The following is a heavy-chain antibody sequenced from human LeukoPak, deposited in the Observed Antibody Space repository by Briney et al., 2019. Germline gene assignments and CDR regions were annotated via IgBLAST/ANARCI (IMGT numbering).Heavy chain of an antibody. CDR1: GYTFINYD. Sequence: ASVKVSCKASGYTFINYDINWVRQATGQGLEWMGWMNPNSGNTGYAQKFQGRVTMTRNISISTAYMELNSLRSEDTAVYYCARNWGEFDPWGQGTLVTVPS. V-gene: IGHV1-8*01. J-gene: IGHJ5*02. CDR3: ARNWGEFDP. CDR2: MNPNSGNT. D-gene: IGHD3-16*01.